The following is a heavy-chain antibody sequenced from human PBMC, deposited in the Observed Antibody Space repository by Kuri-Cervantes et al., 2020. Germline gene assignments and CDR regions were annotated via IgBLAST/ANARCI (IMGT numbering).Heavy chain of an antibody. CDR1: GFTFSDYY. CDR3: ARDFLEWLLGPTNWFDP. CDR2: ISSSGSTI. D-gene: IGHD3-3*01. J-gene: IGHJ5*02. V-gene: IGHV3-11*04. Sequence: GGSLRLSCAASGFTFSDYYMSWIRQAPGKGLEWVSYISSSGSTIYYADSVKGRFTISRDNAKNSLYLQMNSLRAEDTAVYYCARDFLEWLLGPTNWFDPWGQGTLVTVSS.